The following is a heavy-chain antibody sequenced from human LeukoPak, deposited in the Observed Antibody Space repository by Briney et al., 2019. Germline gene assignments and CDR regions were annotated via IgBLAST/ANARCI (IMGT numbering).Heavy chain of an antibody. CDR3: AKGIAVAGYFDY. Sequence: PGGSRRLSCEASGFTFSSYGMHWVRQAPGKGLEWVAVISYDGSNKYYADSVKGRFTISRDNSKNTLYLQMNSLRAEDTAVYYCAKGIAVAGYFDYWGQGNLVTVTS. J-gene: IGHJ4*02. D-gene: IGHD6-19*01. CDR1: GFTFSSYG. V-gene: IGHV3-30*18. CDR2: ISYDGSNK.